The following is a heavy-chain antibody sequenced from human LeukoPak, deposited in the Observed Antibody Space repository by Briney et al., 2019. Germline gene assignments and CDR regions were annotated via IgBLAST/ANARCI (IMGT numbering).Heavy chain of an antibody. V-gene: IGHV3-21*01. Sequence: PGGSLRLSCAASGFTFSSYSMNWVRQAPGKGLEWVSSISSSGSYIYYADSVKGRFTISRDNAKNSLYLQMNSLRAEDTAVYYCAKHESGSHYYDSSGPFQHWGQGTLVTVSS. CDR1: GFTFSSYS. CDR3: AKHESGSHYYDSSGPFQH. D-gene: IGHD3-22*01. CDR2: ISSSGSYI. J-gene: IGHJ1*01.